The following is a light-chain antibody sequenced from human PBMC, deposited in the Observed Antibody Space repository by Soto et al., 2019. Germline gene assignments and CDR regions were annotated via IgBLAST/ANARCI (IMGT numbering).Light chain of an antibody. V-gene: IGKV1-5*03. CDR2: KAS. CDR1: QSISSW. CDR3: QQYDRYPVT. Sequence: DSQMTQSPSTLPASVGYRVTITCRASQSISSWLAWYQQKPGKAPKVLIYKASLLQSGVPSRFSGSGSGTEFTLTISSLQPEDFATYYCQQYDRYPVTFGGGTKVDIK. J-gene: IGKJ4*01.